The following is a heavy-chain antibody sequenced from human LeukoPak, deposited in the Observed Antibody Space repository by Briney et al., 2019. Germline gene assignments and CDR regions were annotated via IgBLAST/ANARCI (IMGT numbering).Heavy chain of an antibody. J-gene: IGHJ4*02. CDR3: TSAQYGSGSYSFAH. CDR1: GFTFSSYW. D-gene: IGHD3-10*01. CDR2: INSDGGST. Sequence: GGSLRLSCAASGFTFSSYWMHWVRQAPGKGLVWVARINSDGGSTSYADSVKGRFTVSRDSAKNTLYLQMNSLRAEDTAVYYCTSAQYGSGSYSFAHWGQGTLVTVSS. V-gene: IGHV3-74*01.